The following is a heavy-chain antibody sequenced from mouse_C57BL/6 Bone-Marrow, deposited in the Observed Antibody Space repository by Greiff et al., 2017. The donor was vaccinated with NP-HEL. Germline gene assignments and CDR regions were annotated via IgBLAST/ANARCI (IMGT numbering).Heavy chain of an antibody. CDR1: GYTFTSYW. J-gene: IGHJ2*01. D-gene: IGHD2-5*01. CDR2: IYPGSGST. CDR3: ARGYSNYDYFDY. Sequence: QVQLQQPGAELVKPGASVKMSCKASGYTFTSYWITWVKQRPGQGLEWIGDIYPGSGSTNYNKKFKSKATLTVDTSSSTAYMQLSSLTSEDSAVYYCARGYSNYDYFDYWGQGTTLTVSS. V-gene: IGHV1-55*01.